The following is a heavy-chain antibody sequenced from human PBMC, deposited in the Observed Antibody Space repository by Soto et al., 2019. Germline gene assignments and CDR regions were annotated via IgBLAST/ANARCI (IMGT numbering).Heavy chain of an antibody. CDR2: INPSGGST. Sequence: RASVKVSCKASGYTFTSYYMHWVRQAPGQGLEWMGIINPSGGSTSYAQKFQGRVTMTRDTSTSTVYMELSSLRSEDTAVYYCARELPYDYVWGSYRPPPFDYWGQGTLVTVSS. D-gene: IGHD3-16*02. CDR1: GYTFTSYY. CDR3: ARELPYDYVWGSYRPPPFDY. V-gene: IGHV1-46*01. J-gene: IGHJ4*02.